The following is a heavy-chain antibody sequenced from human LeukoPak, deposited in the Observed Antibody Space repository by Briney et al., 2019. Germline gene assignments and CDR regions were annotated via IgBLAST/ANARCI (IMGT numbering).Heavy chain of an antibody. CDR3: ARDSWFGELSASSY. CDR1: GFTFSSYA. D-gene: IGHD3-10*01. V-gene: IGHV3-30*04. Sequence: GGSLRLSRAASGFTFSSYAMHWVRQAPGKGLEWVAVISYDGSNKYYADSVKGRFTISRDNSKNTLYLQMNSLRAEDTAVYYCARDSWFGELSASSYWGQGTLVTVSS. J-gene: IGHJ4*02. CDR2: ISYDGSNK.